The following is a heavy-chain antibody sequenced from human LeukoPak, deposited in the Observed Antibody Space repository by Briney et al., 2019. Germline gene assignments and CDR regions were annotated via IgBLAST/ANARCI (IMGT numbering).Heavy chain of an antibody. CDR2: IKSDGSST. CDR1: GFTFSSYW. CDR3: AKDTGYSGYDGAFDI. D-gene: IGHD5-12*01. Sequence: GGSLRLSCAASGFTFSSYWMHWVRQAPGKGLVWVSRIKSDGSSTSYQDTVKGRFTISRNNAKNSLYLQMNSLRAEDMALYYCAKDTGYSGYDGAFDIWGQGTMVTVSS. V-gene: IGHV3-74*01. J-gene: IGHJ3*02.